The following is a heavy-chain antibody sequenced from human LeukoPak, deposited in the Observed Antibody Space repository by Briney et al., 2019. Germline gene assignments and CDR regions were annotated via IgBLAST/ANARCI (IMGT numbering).Heavy chain of an antibody. CDR1: GYSISSGYY. CDR3: ARSTLGVAGDY. Sequence: SETLSLTCTVSGYSISSGYYWGWIRQPPGKGLEWIGSIYHSGSTYYNPSLKSRVTISVDMSKNQFSLHLNSVTPEDTAVYYCARSTLGVAGDYWGQGTLVTVSS. D-gene: IGHD6-19*01. J-gene: IGHJ4*02. V-gene: IGHV4-38-2*02. CDR2: IYHSGST.